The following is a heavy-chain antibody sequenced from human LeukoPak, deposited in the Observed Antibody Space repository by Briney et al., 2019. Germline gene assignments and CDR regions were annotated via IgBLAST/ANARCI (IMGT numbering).Heavy chain of an antibody. CDR2: IYYSGST. V-gene: IGHV4-59*01. Sequence: SETLSLTCTVSGGSISSYHWSWIRQPPGEGLEWIGYIYYSGSTNYNPSLKSRVTISVDTSKNQFSLKLSSVTAADTAVYYCARGTFIAAAGRSFDYWGQGTLVTVSS. J-gene: IGHJ4*02. CDR1: GGSISSYH. CDR3: ARGTFIAAAGRSFDY. D-gene: IGHD6-13*01.